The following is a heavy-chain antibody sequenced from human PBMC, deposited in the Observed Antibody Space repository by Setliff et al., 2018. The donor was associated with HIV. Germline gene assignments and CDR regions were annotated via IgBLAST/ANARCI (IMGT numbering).Heavy chain of an antibody. CDR2: IYTSGKT. J-gene: IGHJ2*01. V-gene: IGHV4-61*09. CDR1: GDSITRGSYY. D-gene: IGHD1-26*01. CDR3: ARAAYSGTYLWEPATDL. Sequence: SETLSLTCTVSGDSITRGSYYWSWIRQPAGKGLEWIGHIYTSGKTHYSPSLKSRITISADTSKNPLSLNLSSVTAADTAVYYCARAAYSGTYLWEPATDLWGRGTLVTVSS.